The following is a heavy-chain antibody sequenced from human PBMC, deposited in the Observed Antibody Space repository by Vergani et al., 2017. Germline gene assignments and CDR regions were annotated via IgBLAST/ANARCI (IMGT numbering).Heavy chain of an antibody. V-gene: IGHV4-59*01. CDR2: IYYSGST. D-gene: IGHD3-10*01. Sequence: QVQLQESGPGLVKPSETLSLTCTVSGGSISSYYWSWIRQPPGKGLEWIGYIYYSGSTNYNPSLKSRVTISVDTSKNQFSLKLSSVTGADTAVYYCASTHYGSGSYDFDYWGQGTLVTVSS. CDR3: ASTHYGSGSYDFDY. CDR1: GGSISSYY. J-gene: IGHJ4*02.